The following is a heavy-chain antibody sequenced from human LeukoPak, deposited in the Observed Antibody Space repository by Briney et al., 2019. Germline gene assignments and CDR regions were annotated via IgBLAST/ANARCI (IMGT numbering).Heavy chain of an antibody. J-gene: IGHJ4*02. Sequence: PGGSLRLSCAASGFTFSNYGMHWVRQAPGKGLEWVAFIRYDGSNKYYADSVKGRFTISRDNSKNTLYLQMNSLRAEDTAVYYCAKDHGGTPNAVYYYLLGSFPLGSEYFDYWGQGTLVTVSS. CDR2: IRYDGSNK. CDR1: GFTFSNYG. D-gene: IGHD3-16*01. CDR3: AKDHGGTPNAVYYYLLGSFPLGSEYFDY. V-gene: IGHV3-30*02.